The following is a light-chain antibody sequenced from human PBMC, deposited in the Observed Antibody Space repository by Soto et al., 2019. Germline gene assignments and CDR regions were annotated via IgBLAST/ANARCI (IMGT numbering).Light chain of an antibody. J-gene: IGKJ1*01. V-gene: IGKV3-15*01. Sequence: ETVMTQSPATLSVSPGERVTLSCRASQSVTRKLAWYQQKPGQAPRLLMNGASTRVPGVPGRFRGSGSGTEFTLSIASLQSEDFGLYYCQQYHDWPPTFGQGTKVDIK. CDR3: QQYHDWPPT. CDR2: GAS. CDR1: QSVTRK.